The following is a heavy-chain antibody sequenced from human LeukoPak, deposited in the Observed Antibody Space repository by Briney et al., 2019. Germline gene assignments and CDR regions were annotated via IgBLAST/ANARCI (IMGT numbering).Heavy chain of an antibody. J-gene: IGHJ4*02. CDR3: VRVKGSYFDY. V-gene: IGHV3-48*01. CDR1: GFPLSSYS. Sequence: GGSLRLSCAASGFPLSSYSINWVRQAPGKGLEWVSYISSSGSAIYYVDSVKGRFTVSRDSAKNSLFLQMNSPRAEDTAVYYCVRVKGSYFDYWGQGALVTVSS. CDR2: ISSSGSAI. D-gene: IGHD2-15*01.